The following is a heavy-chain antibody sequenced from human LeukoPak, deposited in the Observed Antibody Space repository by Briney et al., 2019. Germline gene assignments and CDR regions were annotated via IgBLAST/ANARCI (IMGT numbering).Heavy chain of an antibody. CDR3: AKYLIVGATIKYYFDY. D-gene: IGHD1-26*01. CDR1: GFTFSSYA. V-gene: IGHV3-23*01. CDR2: ISGSGGST. Sequence: GGSLRLSCAASGFTFSSYAMSWVRQAPGKGLEWVSAISGSGGSTYYADSVKGRFTISRDNSKNTLYLLMNSLRAEDTAVYYCAKYLIVGATIKYYFDYWGQGTLVTVSS. J-gene: IGHJ4*02.